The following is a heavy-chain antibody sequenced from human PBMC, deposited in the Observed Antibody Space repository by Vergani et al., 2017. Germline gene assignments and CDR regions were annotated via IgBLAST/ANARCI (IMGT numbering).Heavy chain of an antibody. CDR1: GGSISSRSYY. V-gene: IGHV4-39*01. Sequence: QLQLQESGPGLVKPSETLSLTCTVSGGSISSRSYYWGWIRQPPGKGLEWIGSIYYSGSTYYNPSLKSRVTISVDTSKNQFSLKLSSVTPADTAVYYCARRDYRRRCWFDPWGQGTLVTGAS. D-gene: IGHD4-11*01. CDR3: ARRDYRRRCWFDP. J-gene: IGHJ5*02. CDR2: IYYSGST.